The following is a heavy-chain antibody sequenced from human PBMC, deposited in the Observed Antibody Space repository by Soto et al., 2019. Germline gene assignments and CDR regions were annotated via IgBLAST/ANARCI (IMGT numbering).Heavy chain of an antibody. D-gene: IGHD6-19*01. CDR2: ISAYNGNT. V-gene: IGHV1-18*01. Sequence: QVQLVQSGAEVKKPGASVKVSCKASGYTFTSYGISWVRQDPGQGLEWMGWISAYNGNTNYAQKPKGRVTMTTDTATSTDYMELRSMRSDDTAVYYCARAVGYYYGMDVWGQGTTVTVSS. CDR3: ARAVGYYYGMDV. CDR1: GYTFTSYG. J-gene: IGHJ6*02.